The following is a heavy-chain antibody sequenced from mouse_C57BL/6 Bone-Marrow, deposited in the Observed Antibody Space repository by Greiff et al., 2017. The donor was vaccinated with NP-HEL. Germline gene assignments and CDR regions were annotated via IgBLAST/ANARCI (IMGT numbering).Heavy chain of an antibody. J-gene: IGHJ2*01. CDR3: ARRGTYYGSSLHYFDY. CDR1: GFNIKNTY. V-gene: IGHV14-3*01. D-gene: IGHD1-1*01. Sequence: DVQLQESVAELVRPGASVKLSCTASGFNIKNTYMHWVKQRPEQGLEWIGRIDPANGNTKYAPKFQGKATITADTSSNTAYLQLSSLTSEDTAIYYCARRGTYYGSSLHYFDYWGQGTTLTVSS. CDR2: IDPANGNT.